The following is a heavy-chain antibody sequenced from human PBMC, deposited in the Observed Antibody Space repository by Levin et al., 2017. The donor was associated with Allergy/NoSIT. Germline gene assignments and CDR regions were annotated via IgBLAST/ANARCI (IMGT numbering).Heavy chain of an antibody. CDR3: ATGTKSNTYYYRSGTYSPYYFDY. CDR2: IYTGGST. CDR1: GFTVSSNY. Sequence: GGSLRLSCAASGFTVSSNYMNWVRQAPGKGLEWVSVIYTGGSTFYADSVKGRFSISRDDSENTLYLQMNSLRAEDTALYYCATGTKSNTYYYRSGTYSPYYFDYWGQGTLVTVSS. V-gene: IGHV3-66*01. D-gene: IGHD3-10*01. J-gene: IGHJ4*02.